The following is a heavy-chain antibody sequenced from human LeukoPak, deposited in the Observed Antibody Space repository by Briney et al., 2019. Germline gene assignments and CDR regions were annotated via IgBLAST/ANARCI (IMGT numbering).Heavy chain of an antibody. J-gene: IGHJ6*03. V-gene: IGHV1-2*02. Sequence: ASVKVSCKASGYTFTGYYMHWVRQAPGQGLEWMGWINPNSGGTNYAQKFQGRVTMTRDTSISTAYMELSRLRSDDTAVYYCARGGNNWNYNSYYYYMDVWGKGTTVTVSS. CDR1: GYTFTGYY. CDR3: ARGGNNWNYNSYYYYMDV. CDR2: INPNSGGT. D-gene: IGHD1-7*01.